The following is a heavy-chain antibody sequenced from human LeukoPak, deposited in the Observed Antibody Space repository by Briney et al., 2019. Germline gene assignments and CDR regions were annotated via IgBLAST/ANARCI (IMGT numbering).Heavy chain of an antibody. CDR1: GYTFTSYG. CDR2: ISAYNGHT. V-gene: IGHV1-18*01. J-gene: IGHJ3*02. Sequence: ASVKVSCKASGYTFTSYGISWVRQAPGQGLEWMGWISAYNGHTNYAQNLQGRVTMTTDTSTSTVYMELRSLRSDDTAVYYCAREGDSSWLHDVFDIWGQGTMVTVSS. CDR3: AREGDSSWLHDVFDI. D-gene: IGHD6-13*01.